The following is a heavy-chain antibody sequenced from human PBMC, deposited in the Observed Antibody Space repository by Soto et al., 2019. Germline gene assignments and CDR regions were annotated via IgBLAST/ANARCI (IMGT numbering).Heavy chain of an antibody. D-gene: IGHD3-22*01. J-gene: IGHJ4*02. CDR1: GFTFSSYA. Sequence: GGSLRLCCAASGFTFSSYAMSWVRQAPGKGLEWVSAISGSGGSTYYADSVKGRFTISRDNSKNTLYLQMNSLRAEDTAVYYCAKAPGEISTMIVVVIHHYFHYWGQATLVTVSS. CDR3: AKAPGEISTMIVVVIHHYFHY. CDR2: ISGSGGST. V-gene: IGHV3-23*01.